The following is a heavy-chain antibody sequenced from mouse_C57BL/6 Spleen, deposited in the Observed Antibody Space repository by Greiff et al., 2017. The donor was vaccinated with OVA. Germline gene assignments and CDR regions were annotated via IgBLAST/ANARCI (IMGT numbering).Heavy chain of an antibody. CDR3: ARQGGLLSLWDFEV. J-gene: IGHJ1*03. Sequence: EVKLMESGGDLVKPGGSLKLSCAASGFTFSSYGMSWVRQTPDKRLEWVATISSGGSYTYYPDSVKGRFTISRDNAKNTLYLQMSSLKSEDTAMYYCARQGGLLSLWDFEVWGTGTTVTVSS. D-gene: IGHD2-10*01. CDR1: GFTFSSYG. CDR2: ISSGGSYT. V-gene: IGHV5-6*01.